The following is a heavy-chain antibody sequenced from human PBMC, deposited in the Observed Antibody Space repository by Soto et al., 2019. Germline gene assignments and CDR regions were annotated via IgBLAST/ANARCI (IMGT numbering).Heavy chain of an antibody. CDR3: ARRMFGEVPYWFDP. Sequence: QVQLQESGPGLVKPSETLSLTCTVSGGFVSSASYFWSWIRQPPGKEMEFIAYVYYTGTTKYSPSLKSRASISLDTSKNQFSLNLSSVTTADTAIYYCARRMFGEVPYWFDPWGQGILVTVS. J-gene: IGHJ5*02. V-gene: IGHV4-61*01. D-gene: IGHD3-3*01. CDR2: VYYTGTT. CDR1: GGFVSSASYF.